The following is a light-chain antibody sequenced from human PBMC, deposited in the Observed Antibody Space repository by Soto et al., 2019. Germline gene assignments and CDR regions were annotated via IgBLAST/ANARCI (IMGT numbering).Light chain of an antibody. CDR3: LLYYGGAHV. CDR1: TXAVTSGYY. V-gene: IGLV7-43*01. Sequence: QAXVTQEXXLXVXXXXXVXLXXXSSTXAVTSGYYPNWFQQKPGQAPRSLIYSTSNKHSWTPARFSGSLLGGKAALTLSGVQPEDEAEYYCLLYYGGAHVFGTGTKLTVL. CDR2: STS. J-gene: IGLJ1*01.